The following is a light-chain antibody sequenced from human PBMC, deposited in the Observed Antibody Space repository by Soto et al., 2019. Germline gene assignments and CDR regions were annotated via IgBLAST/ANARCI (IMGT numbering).Light chain of an antibody. Sequence: QSALTQPASVSGSPGQSITISCTGTSSDVGSYNLVSWYQQHPGKAPKLMIYEVSKRPSGVSNRFSGSKSGNTASLTISGLQSEDEAHYFCCSYAGSSTYVVFGVGTQLTVL. CDR3: CSYAGSSTYVV. CDR2: EVS. V-gene: IGLV2-23*02. J-gene: IGLJ2*01. CDR1: SSDVGSYNL.